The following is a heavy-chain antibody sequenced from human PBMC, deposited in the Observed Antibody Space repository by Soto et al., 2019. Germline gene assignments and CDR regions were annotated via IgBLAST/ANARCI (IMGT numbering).Heavy chain of an antibody. J-gene: IGHJ6*03. CDR1: GFTFSTYA. CDR3: AKGPRQGYMDV. Sequence: GGSLRLSCVASGFTFSTYAMTWVRQAPGKGLEWVSAISASGGTTQFADFVKGRFTISRDNSKNTLYLQMNSLRAEDTAVYYCAKGPRQGYMDVWGKGTTVTVSS. CDR2: ISASGGTT. V-gene: IGHV3-23*01.